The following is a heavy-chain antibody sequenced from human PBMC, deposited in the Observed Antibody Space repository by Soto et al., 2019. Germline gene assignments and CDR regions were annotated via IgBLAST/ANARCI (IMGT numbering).Heavy chain of an antibody. V-gene: IGHV4-31*03. J-gene: IGHJ6*02. D-gene: IGHD5-18*01. CDR2: IYYSGSS. Sequence: QVQLQESGPGLVKPSQTLSLTCTVSGGSISSGGYYWSWIRQHPGKGLEWIGYIYYSGSSYYNPSLKSRVTTSVDKSKNQYSLKLSSVTAADTAVYCCARVWGGYSYGYYYYYGMDVWGQGTTVTVSS. CDR1: GGSISSGGYY. CDR3: ARVWGGYSYGYYYYYGMDV.